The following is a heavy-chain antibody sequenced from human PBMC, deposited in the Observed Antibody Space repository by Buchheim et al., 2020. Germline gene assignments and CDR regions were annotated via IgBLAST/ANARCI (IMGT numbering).Heavy chain of an antibody. CDR2: LGVTNYI. V-gene: IGHV3-48*02. D-gene: IGHD5-24*01. CDR1: GLSVSSYS. Sequence: EVQLVESGGGLVRPGGSLRLSCGGYGLSVSSYSINWVRQAPGKGLEWVAHLGVTNYIYYAESVKGRFSISRDTAENLVYLQMNSLRDDDTAVYFCARDLPDGRLGPFDNWGQGTL. CDR3: ARDLPDGRLGPFDN. J-gene: IGHJ4*02.